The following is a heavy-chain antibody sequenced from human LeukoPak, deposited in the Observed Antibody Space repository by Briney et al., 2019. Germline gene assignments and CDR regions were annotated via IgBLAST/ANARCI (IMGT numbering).Heavy chain of an antibody. CDR2: IYYSGST. CDR1: GGSISSRSYY. V-gene: IGHV4-39*01. CDR3: ARPGYYYDSSGYYVGGIDY. Sequence: SETLPPTCTVSGGSISSRSYYWGWIRQPPGKGLEWIGSIYYSGSTYYNPSLKSRVTISVDTSKNQFSLKLSSVTAADTAVYYCARPGYYYDSSGYYVGGIDYWGQGTLVSVSS. D-gene: IGHD3-22*01. J-gene: IGHJ4*02.